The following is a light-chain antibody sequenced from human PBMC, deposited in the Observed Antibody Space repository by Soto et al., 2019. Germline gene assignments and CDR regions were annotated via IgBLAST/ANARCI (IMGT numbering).Light chain of an antibody. CDR3: LIHYCNPWT. Sequence: DIVMTQSPDSLAVSLGERATINCKSSQSVLYSSNNKNYLAWYQQKPGQPPKLLIYWASTRESGAPDRFSGSGLGEVFDITIGTPLPATLFLYPCLIHYCNPWTLAQGTKG. J-gene: IGKJ1*01. CDR1: QSVLYSSNNKNY. V-gene: IGKV4-1*01. CDR2: WAS.